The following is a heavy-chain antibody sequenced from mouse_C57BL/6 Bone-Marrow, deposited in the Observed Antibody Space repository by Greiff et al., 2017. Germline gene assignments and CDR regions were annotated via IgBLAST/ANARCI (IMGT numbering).Heavy chain of an antibody. J-gene: IGHJ1*01. D-gene: IGHD2-4*01. CDR1: GYAFPNYL. CDR3: ASKIYYEYDEDWYIDV. CDR2: INPGSGGT. V-gene: IGHV1-54*01. Sequence: QVQLQQSGAELVRPGTSVKVSCKASGYAFPNYLIEWVKQRPGQGLEWIGVINPGSGGTNYNEKFKGKATLTADKSSSTAYMQLSSLTSEDSAVYFCASKIYYEYDEDWYIDVWGAGTTVTVSS.